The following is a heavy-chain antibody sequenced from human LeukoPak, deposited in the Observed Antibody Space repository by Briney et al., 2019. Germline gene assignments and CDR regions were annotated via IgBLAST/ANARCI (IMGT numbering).Heavy chain of an antibody. Sequence: GGSLRLSCAASGFTVSSNYMSWVRQAPGKGLEWVSVIYSGGSTYYADSVKGRFTISRDNSKNTLYLQMNSLRAEDTAVYYCAREQYYYDSSGYYGLRGGFFDYWGQGTLVTVSS. D-gene: IGHD3-22*01. CDR2: IYSGGST. J-gene: IGHJ4*02. V-gene: IGHV3-66*01. CDR1: GFTVSSNY. CDR3: AREQYYYDSSGYYGLRGGFFDY.